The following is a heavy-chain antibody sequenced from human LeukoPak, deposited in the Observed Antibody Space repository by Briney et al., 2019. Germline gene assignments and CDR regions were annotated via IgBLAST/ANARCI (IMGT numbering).Heavy chain of an antibody. CDR2: MNPNSGNK. CDR1: GYTFTSYD. D-gene: IGHD3-10*01. J-gene: IGHJ5*02. V-gene: IGHV1-8*01. CDR3: ARVESGAGKNWFDP. Sequence: ASVKDFCKASGYTFTSYDINWVRQATGQGLEWMGWMNPNSGNKGYAQKFQGRLTMTRNTFISTAYMELSSLRSEDTAVYYCARVESGAGKNWFDPWGQGTLVTVSS.